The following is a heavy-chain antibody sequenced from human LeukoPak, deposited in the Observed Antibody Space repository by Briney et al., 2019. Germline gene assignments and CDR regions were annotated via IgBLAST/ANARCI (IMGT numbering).Heavy chain of an antibody. CDR2: IYYSGST. CDR3: ARYKYYYDSSGYLYYFDY. D-gene: IGHD3-22*01. Sequence: SETLSLTCTVSGGSISSYYWSWIRQPPGKGLEWIGYIYYSGSTNYSPSLKSRVTISVDTSKNQFSLKLSSVTAADTAVYYCARYKYYYDSSGYLYYFDYWGQGTLVTVSS. CDR1: GGSISSYY. J-gene: IGHJ4*02. V-gene: IGHV4-59*01.